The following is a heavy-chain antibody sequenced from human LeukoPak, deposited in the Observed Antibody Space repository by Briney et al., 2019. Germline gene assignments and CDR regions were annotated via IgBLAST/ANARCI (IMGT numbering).Heavy chain of an antibody. J-gene: IGHJ4*02. V-gene: IGHV3-30-3*01. CDR3: ARDSRLVPHDY. Sequence: GGSLRLSCAASGFTFSSYAMHWVRQAPGKGLGWVAVISYDGSNKYYADSVKGRFTISRDNSKNTLYLQMNSLRAEDTAVYYCARDSRLVPHDYWGQGTLVTVSS. CDR2: ISYDGSNK. D-gene: IGHD2-2*01. CDR1: GFTFSSYA.